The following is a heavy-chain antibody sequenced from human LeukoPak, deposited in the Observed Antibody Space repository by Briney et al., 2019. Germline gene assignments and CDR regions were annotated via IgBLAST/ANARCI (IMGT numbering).Heavy chain of an antibody. CDR2: IRYDGSNK. J-gene: IGHJ4*02. CDR3: ARDQPALGIDY. D-gene: IGHD2-2*01. Sequence: GRSLRLSCAASGFTFSSYGMHWVRQAPGKGLEWVAVIRYDGSNKYYADSVKGRFTISRDNSKNTLYLQMNSLRAEDTAVYYCARDQPALGIDYWGQGTLVTVSS. V-gene: IGHV3-33*01. CDR1: GFTFSSYG.